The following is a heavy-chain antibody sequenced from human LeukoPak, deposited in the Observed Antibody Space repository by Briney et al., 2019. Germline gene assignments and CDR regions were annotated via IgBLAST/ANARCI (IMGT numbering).Heavy chain of an antibody. J-gene: IGHJ4*02. CDR3: ARVSVPLAIFGVVPFDY. D-gene: IGHD3-3*01. CDR2: IKQGGNEK. Sequence: QPGGSLRLSCAGSGFMFSNHWMNWVRQAPGKGLEWVASIKQGGNEKHYADSVRGRFTVSRDDAQTSLFLQMNGLRAEDTAVYYCARVSVPLAIFGVVPFDYWGQGTLVTVSS. V-gene: IGHV3-7*01. CDR1: GFMFSNHW.